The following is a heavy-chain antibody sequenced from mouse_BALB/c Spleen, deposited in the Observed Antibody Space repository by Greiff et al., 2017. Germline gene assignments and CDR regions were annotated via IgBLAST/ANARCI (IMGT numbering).Heavy chain of an antibody. Sequence: DVPLVESGGGLVQPGGSLKLSCAASGFTFSSYGMSWVRQTPDKRLELVATINSNGGSTYYPDSVKGRFTISRDNAKNTLYLQMSSLKSEDTAMYYCARAAIGNYFDYWGQGTTLTVAS. CDR1: GFTFSSYG. D-gene: IGHD3-1*01. V-gene: IGHV5-6-3*01. CDR2: INSNGGST. J-gene: IGHJ2*01. CDR3: ARAAIGNYFDY.